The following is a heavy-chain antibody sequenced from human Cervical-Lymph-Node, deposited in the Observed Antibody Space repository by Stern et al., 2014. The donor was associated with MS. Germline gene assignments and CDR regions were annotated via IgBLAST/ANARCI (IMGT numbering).Heavy chain of an antibody. CDR1: GYTFSKNW. J-gene: IGHJ6*02. V-gene: IGHV5-51*04. CDR2: IYPGDSDT. D-gene: IGHD6-6*01. CDR3: ARPPPRRSSNDPNFGLDV. Sequence: EVQLVESGAEVKKPRDSLKISCKGSGYTFSKNWIAWVRPMPGKGLEWMGIIYPGDSDTRYSPSFQGRVTMPADKPNNPAYLQWNSLKASDPAIYYWARPPPRRSSNDPNFGLDVWGQGTTVTVSS.